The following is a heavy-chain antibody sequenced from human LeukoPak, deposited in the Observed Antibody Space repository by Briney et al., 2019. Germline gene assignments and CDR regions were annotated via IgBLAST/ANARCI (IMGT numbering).Heavy chain of an antibody. CDR1: GFTFSSSG. D-gene: IGHD2-15*01. CDR2: ISSSGKYI. Sequence: GGSLRLSCAASGFTFSSSGMNWVRQAPGKGLEWVSSISSSGKYIYYPDSMKGRFTVSRDNAKDSLSLQMNSLRAEDTAIYYCARDLGARISCYSHWSQGTLVTVSS. J-gene: IGHJ4*02. V-gene: IGHV3-21*01. CDR3: ARDLGARISCYSH.